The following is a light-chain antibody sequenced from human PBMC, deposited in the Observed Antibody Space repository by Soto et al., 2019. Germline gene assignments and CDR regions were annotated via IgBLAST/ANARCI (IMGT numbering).Light chain of an antibody. CDR2: AIS. Sequence: DIQMTQSPYSLSASVGDSVTISCRAGQTINTYLNWYQQKPGQAQTVLIFAISTLQPGVPSRFRGSGSGTEFSLTISSLQPEDAATYYCQQSYSMPPWTCGQGTKVQIK. CDR3: QQSYSMPPWT. J-gene: IGKJ1*01. V-gene: IGKV1-39*01. CDR1: QTINTY.